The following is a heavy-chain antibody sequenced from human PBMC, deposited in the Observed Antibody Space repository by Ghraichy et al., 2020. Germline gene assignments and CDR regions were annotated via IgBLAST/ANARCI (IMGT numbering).Heavy chain of an antibody. Sequence: AGSLRLSCAASGFTFSSYWMHWVRQAPGKGLVWVSRIKSDGITTNYADSVKGRFTISRDDAKNTMFLQMNSLRAEDTAVYYCARGFGGNYNWFDFWGQGILVTVSS. CDR2: IKSDGITT. V-gene: IGHV3-74*01. CDR1: GFTFSSYW. J-gene: IGHJ5*01. CDR3: ARGFGGNYNWFDF. D-gene: IGHD4-23*01.